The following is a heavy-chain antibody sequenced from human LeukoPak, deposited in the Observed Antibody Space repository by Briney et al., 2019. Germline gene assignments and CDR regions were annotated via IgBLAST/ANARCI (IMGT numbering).Heavy chain of an antibody. CDR1: GSTFSSYS. CDR2: TSSSSSYI. CDR3: ARDLIRPDTYCSGGSCHIDY. Sequence: GGSLRLSCAASGSTFSSYSMNWVRQAPGKGLEWVSSTSSSSSYIYYADSLKGRFTISRDNAKNSLYLQMNSLRAEDTAVYYCARDLIRPDTYCSGGSCHIDYWGQGTLVTVSS. J-gene: IGHJ4*02. V-gene: IGHV3-21*01. D-gene: IGHD2-15*01.